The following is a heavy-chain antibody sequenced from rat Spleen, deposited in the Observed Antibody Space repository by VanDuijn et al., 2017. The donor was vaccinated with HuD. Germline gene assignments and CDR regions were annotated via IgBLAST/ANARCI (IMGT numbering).Heavy chain of an antibody. V-gene: IGHV5-22*01. D-gene: IGHD1-2*01. J-gene: IGHJ2*01. CDR3: ARHSRLTIASYFDY. Sequence: EAQLAESGGGLVQPGRSMKLSCVASGITFSDYYMAWVRQAPKKGLEWVASISHEGSSTYYGDSVKGRFTISRDNARRTLYLQMNSLRSEDTASYYCARHSRLTIASYFDYWGQGVMVTVSS. CDR1: GITFSDYY. CDR2: ISHEGSST.